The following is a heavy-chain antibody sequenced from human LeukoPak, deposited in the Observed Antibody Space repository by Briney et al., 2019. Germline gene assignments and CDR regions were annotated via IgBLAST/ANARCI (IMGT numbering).Heavy chain of an antibody. CDR1: GGTFSSYA. V-gene: IGHV7-4-1*02. CDR3: ARGYYDSSGYYPFDY. CDR2: INTNTGNP. Sequence: ASVKVSCKASGGTFSSYAISWVRQAPGQGLEWMGGINTNTGNPTYAQGFTGRFVFSLDTSVSTAYLQISSLKAEDTAVYYCARGYYDSSGYYPFDYWGQGTLVTVSS. D-gene: IGHD3-22*01. J-gene: IGHJ4*02.